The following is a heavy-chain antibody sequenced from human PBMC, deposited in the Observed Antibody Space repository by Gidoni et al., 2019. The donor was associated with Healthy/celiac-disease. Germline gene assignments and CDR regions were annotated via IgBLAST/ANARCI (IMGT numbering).Heavy chain of an antibody. J-gene: IGHJ4*02. V-gene: IGHV3-33*01. CDR3: ARDKEGDYEGLDY. CDR2: IWYDGSNK. D-gene: IGHD4-17*01. Sequence: QVQLVESGGGVVQPGRSLRLPCAASGFTFSSYGMHWVRQAPGKGLEWVAVIWYDGSNKYYADSVKGRFTISRDNSKNTLYLQMNSLRAEDTAVYYCARDKEGDYEGLDYWGQGTLVTVSS. CDR1: GFTFSSYG.